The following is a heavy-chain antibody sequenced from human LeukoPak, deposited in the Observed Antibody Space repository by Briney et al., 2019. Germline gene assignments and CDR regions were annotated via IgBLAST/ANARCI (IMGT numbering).Heavy chain of an antibody. J-gene: IGHJ5*02. Sequence: SETLSLTCTVSDYSISSGDYFWGWIRQPPGKGLEWIGTVYYSGSTYYNPSLKSRVTISVDSSKNQFSLRLSSVTAADTAVYYCARESLTWLQSRTSWFDPWGQGTLVTVSS. CDR1: DYSISSGDYF. CDR3: ARESLTWLQSRTSWFDP. D-gene: IGHD5-24*01. CDR2: VYYSGST. V-gene: IGHV4-39*07.